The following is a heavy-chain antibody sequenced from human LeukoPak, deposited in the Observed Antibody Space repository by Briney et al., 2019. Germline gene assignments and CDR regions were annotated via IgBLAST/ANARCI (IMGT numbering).Heavy chain of an antibody. V-gene: IGHV3-23*01. CDR3: AKGTVRSCSGPSCYPLDS. D-gene: IGHD2-15*01. J-gene: IGHJ4*02. CDR1: GFTFSGYA. CDR2: VTDTGGNT. Sequence: GGSLRLSCAASGFTFSGYAMTWVRQAPVKGLEWLSVVTDTGGNTYHADSVKGRFTISRDNSKNTVYLEMNSLRVEDTAVYYCAKGTVRSCSGPSCYPLDSWGQGTLVTVPS.